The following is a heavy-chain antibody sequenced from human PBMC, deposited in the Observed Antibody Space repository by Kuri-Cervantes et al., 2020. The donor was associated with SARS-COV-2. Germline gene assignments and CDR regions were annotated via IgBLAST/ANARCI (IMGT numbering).Heavy chain of an antibody. CDR2: INPNSGGT. V-gene: IGHV1-2*02. CDR1: GYTFTGYY. CDR3: ARVPYSNYDWFDP. D-gene: IGHD4-11*01. Sequence: ASVKVSCKASGYTFTGYYMHWVRQAPGQGLEWMGWINPNSGGTNYAQKFQGRVTMTRDTSISTAYMKLSRLRSDDTAVYYCARVPYSNYDWFDPWGQGTLVTVSS. J-gene: IGHJ5*02.